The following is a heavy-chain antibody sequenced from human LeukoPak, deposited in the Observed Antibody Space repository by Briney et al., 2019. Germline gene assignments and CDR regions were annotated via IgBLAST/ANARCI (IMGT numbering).Heavy chain of an antibody. Sequence: SETLSLTCAVSGYSISSGYYWGWIRQPAGKGLEWIGRIYTSGSTNYNPSLKSRVTISVDTSKNQFSLKLSSVTAADTAVYYCARGYSSGWQDYWGQGALVTVSS. D-gene: IGHD6-19*01. V-gene: IGHV4-38-2*01. CDR3: ARGYSSGWQDY. CDR2: IYTSGST. CDR1: GYSISSGYY. J-gene: IGHJ4*02.